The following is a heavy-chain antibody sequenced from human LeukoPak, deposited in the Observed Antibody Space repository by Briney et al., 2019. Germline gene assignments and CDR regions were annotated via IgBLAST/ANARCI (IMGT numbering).Heavy chain of an antibody. D-gene: IGHD1-26*01. CDR2: IYTSGST. CDR3: TRGGELMNF. J-gene: IGHJ4*02. CDR1: GGSVNSGNYY. V-gene: IGHV4-61*02. Sequence: SQTLSLTCTVSGGSVNSGNYYWTWIRQPAGKGLEWIGRIYTSGSTNYNPSLKSRVTISIDASKNQFSLRLSSVTAADTAVYYCTRGGELMNFWGQGTLVTVSS.